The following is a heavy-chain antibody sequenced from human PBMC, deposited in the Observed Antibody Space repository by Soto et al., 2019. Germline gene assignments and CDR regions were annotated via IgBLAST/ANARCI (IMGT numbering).Heavy chain of an antibody. CDR1: GFTFSSYW. V-gene: IGHV3-7*01. J-gene: IGHJ3*02. D-gene: IGHD3-22*01. Sequence: PGGSLRLSCAASGFTFSSYWMSWVRQAPGKGLEWVANIKQDGSEKYYVDSVKGRFTISRDNAKNSLYLQMNSLRAEDTAVYYCARENYYDSSEAFDIWGQGTMVTVSS. CDR3: ARENYYDSSEAFDI. CDR2: IKQDGSEK.